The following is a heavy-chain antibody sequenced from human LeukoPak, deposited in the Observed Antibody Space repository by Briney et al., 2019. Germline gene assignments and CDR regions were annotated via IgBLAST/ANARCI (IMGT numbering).Heavy chain of an antibody. CDR3: ARGIGTSYDSSRDAFDI. V-gene: IGHV4-61*02. CDR2: IYSPGTN. CDR1: AGSINSGDYY. D-gene: IGHD3-22*01. J-gene: IGHJ3*02. Sequence: SETLSPTCTVSAGSINSGDYYWSWIRQPAGKGLEWIGRIYSPGTNYNYNPSLKSRVTISIDTSKNQFSLKLTPVTAADTAVYYCARGIGTSYDSSRDAFDIWGQGTMVTVSS.